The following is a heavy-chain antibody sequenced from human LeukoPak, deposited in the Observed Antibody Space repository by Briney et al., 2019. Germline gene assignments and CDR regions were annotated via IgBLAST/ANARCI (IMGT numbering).Heavy chain of an antibody. CDR2: IYYSGST. D-gene: IGHD3-22*01. CDR3: ARSPYYDGALDI. Sequence: PSETLSLTCTVSGGSISSYYWSWIRQPPGKGLEWIGYIYYSGSTNYNPSLKSRVTISVDTSKNQFSLKLSSVTAADTAVYYCARSPYYDGALDIWGQGTMVTVSS. J-gene: IGHJ3*02. CDR1: GGSISSYY. V-gene: IGHV4-59*01.